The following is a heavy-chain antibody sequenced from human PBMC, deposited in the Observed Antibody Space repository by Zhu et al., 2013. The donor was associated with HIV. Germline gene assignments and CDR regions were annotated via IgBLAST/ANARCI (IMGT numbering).Heavy chain of an antibody. CDR1: GGPFRNYG. J-gene: IGHJ6*02. D-gene: IGHD3-16*01. Sequence: QVQLVQSGAEVKKPGSSVRVSCRASGGPFRNYGFTWVRQAPGQGLEWMGGFIPLFGTANYRQKFQGRVTITADDSTSTAYMELTSLRSDDTAIYYCASGRPTIRGVMLYYYGMDVWGQGTTVTVSS. CDR2: FIPLFGTA. CDR3: ASGRPTIRGVMLYYYGMDV. V-gene: IGHV1-69*01.